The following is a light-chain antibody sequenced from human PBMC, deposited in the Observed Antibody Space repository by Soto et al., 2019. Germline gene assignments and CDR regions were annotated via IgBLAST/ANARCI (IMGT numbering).Light chain of an antibody. CDR1: QSVSSY. Sequence: EIVLTQSPATLSLSPGERATLSCRASQSVSSYLAWYQQKPGQAPRLHIYDASNRATGIPARFSGSGSGTDFTLTISSLEPEDFAVYYCQQRSNWPLGTFGPGTKVDIK. CDR2: DAS. CDR3: QQRSNWPLGT. J-gene: IGKJ3*01. V-gene: IGKV3-11*01.